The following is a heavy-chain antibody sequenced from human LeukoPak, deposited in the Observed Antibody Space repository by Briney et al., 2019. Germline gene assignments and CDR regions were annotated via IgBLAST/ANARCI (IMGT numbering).Heavy chain of an antibody. CDR2: INPNSGGT. Sequence: ASVKVSCKASGYTFTGYYMHWVRQAPGQGLEWMGWINPNSGGTNYAQRFQGRVTMTRDTSITTAYMELSRLTSDDTAVYYCARDGGLQEDQLVYWGQGTLVTVSS. V-gene: IGHV1-2*02. D-gene: IGHD5-24*01. CDR1: GYTFTGYY. J-gene: IGHJ4*02. CDR3: ARDGGLQEDQLVY.